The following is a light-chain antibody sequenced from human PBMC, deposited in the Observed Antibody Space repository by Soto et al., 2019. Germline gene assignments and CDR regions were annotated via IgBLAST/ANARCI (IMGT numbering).Light chain of an antibody. V-gene: IGLV2-14*01. J-gene: IGLJ1*01. Sequence: QSVLTQPASVSGSPGQSSTISCTGTSSDVGGYNYVSWYQQHPGKAPKLMIYDVSNRPSGVSNRFSGSKSGNTASLTISGLQAEDEADYYCSSYTSSSPPYVFGTGTKVTVL. CDR1: SSDVGGYNY. CDR3: SSYTSSSPPYV. CDR2: DVS.